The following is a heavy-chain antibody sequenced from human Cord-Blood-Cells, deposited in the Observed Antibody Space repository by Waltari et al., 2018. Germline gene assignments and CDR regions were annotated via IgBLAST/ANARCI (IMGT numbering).Heavy chain of an antibody. V-gene: IGHV1-46*01. CDR1: GYTFTSYY. J-gene: IGHJ4*02. CDR3: ARDPYDSSGYYFDY. CDR2: ISPSVGSE. Sequence: QVQLVQSGAEVKKPGASVKVSCKASGYTFTSYYMHRVRQAPGQGLEWMGRISPSVGSESYAQKCQGRVTMTRDTSTSTVYMELSSLRSEDTAVYYCARDPYDSSGYYFDYWGQGTLVTVSS. D-gene: IGHD3-22*01.